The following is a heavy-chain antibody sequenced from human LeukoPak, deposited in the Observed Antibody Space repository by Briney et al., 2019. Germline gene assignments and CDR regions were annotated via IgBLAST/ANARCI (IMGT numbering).Heavy chain of an antibody. Sequence: GASVKVSCKASGYTFISYDTNWVRQATGQGLEWMGWMNPNSGTTGYAQKFQGRVTMTRNTSISTAYMELSSLRSEDTAVYYCARRTGYYNYMDVWGKGTTVTVSS. CDR1: GYTFISYD. CDR3: ARRTGYYNYMDV. D-gene: IGHD2-8*02. CDR2: MNPNSGTT. V-gene: IGHV1-8*01. J-gene: IGHJ6*03.